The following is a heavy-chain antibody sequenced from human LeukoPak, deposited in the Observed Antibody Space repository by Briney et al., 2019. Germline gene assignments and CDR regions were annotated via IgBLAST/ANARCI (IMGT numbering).Heavy chain of an antibody. CDR1: GYTFTSYY. D-gene: IGHD3-3*01. J-gene: IGHJ4*02. CDR2: INPSGGST. V-gene: IGHV1-46*01. CDR3: ARESTASIFGVVTPSPFDY. Sequence: GASVKVSCKASGYTFTSYYMHWVRQAPGQGLEWMGIINPSGGSTSYAQKFQGRVTMTRDTSTSTVYMELSSLRSEDTAVYYCARESTASIFGVVTPSPFDYWGQGTLVTVSS.